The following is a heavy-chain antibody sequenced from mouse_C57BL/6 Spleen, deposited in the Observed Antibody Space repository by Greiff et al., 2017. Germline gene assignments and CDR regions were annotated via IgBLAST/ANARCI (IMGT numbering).Heavy chain of an antibody. V-gene: IGHV1-82*01. D-gene: IGHD1-1*01. CDR2: IYPGDGDT. J-gene: IGHJ1*03. Sequence: VQLVESGPELVKPGASVKISCKASGYAFSSSWMNWVKQRPGKGLEWIGRIYPGDGDTNYNGKFKGKATLTADKSSSTAYMQLSSLTSEDSAVYFCATPVVDWYFDVWGTGTTVTVSS. CDR3: ATPVVDWYFDV. CDR1: GYAFSSSW.